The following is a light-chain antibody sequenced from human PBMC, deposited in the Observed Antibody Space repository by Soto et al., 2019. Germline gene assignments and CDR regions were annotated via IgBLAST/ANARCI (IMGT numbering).Light chain of an antibody. V-gene: IGLV2-14*01. CDR2: QVT. Sequence: ALTQPASVSGSPGQSITISCTGTSSDVGGYNYVSWYQQHPGKAPKLMIYQVTNRPSGVSNRFSGSKSGNTASLTISGLQPEDEADYYCGSYTSSSTYYVFGTGTKVTVL. J-gene: IGLJ1*01. CDR1: SSDVGGYNY. CDR3: GSYTSSSTYYV.